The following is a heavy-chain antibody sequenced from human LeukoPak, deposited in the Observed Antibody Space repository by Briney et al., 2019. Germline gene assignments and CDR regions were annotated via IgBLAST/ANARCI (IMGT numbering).Heavy chain of an antibody. CDR1: GGTFSSYA. J-gene: IGHJ4*02. CDR2: IIPIFGTA. V-gene: IGHV1-69*13. Sequence: SVKVSCKASGGTFSSYAISWVRQAPGQGLEWMGGIIPIFGTANYAQKFQGRVTITADESTSTAYMELSSLRSEDTAVYYCASILRNAGILDYWGQGTLVTVSS. D-gene: IGHD3-10*01. CDR3: ASILRNAGILDY.